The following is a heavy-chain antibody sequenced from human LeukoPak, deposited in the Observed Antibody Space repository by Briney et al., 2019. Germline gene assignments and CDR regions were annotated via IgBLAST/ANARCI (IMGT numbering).Heavy chain of an antibody. V-gene: IGHV4-34*12. D-gene: IGHD6-6*01. CDR3: ARAIRRYSSSSWGKLNMNWFDP. J-gene: IGHJ5*02. Sequence: PSETLSLTCAVYGGSFSSYYWGWVRQPPGKGLEWIGNIFYSGSTYYNPSLKSRVTISVDTSKNQFSLKLSSVTAADTAVYYCARAIRRYSSSSWGKLNMNWFDPWGQGTLVTVSS. CDR1: GGSFSSYY. CDR2: IFYSGST.